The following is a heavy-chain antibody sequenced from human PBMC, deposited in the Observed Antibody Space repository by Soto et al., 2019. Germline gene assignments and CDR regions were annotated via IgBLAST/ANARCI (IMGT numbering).Heavy chain of an antibody. CDR2: ISGSGGST. J-gene: IGHJ4*02. CDR1: GFTFSSYA. CDR3: AKEYSSGWVFDY. D-gene: IGHD6-19*01. Sequence: VGSLRLSCSASGFTFSSYAMSWVRQAPGKGLEWVSAISGSGGSTYYADSVKGRFTISRDNSKNTLYLQMNSLRAEDTAVYYCAKEYSSGWVFDYWGQGTLVTVSS. V-gene: IGHV3-23*01.